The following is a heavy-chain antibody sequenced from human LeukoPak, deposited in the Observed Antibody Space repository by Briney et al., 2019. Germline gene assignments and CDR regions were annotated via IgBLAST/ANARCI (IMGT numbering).Heavy chain of an antibody. Sequence: SETLSLTYTVSGGSISSYYWSWIRQPPGKGLEWIGYIYYSGSTNYNPSLKSRVTISVDTSKNQFSLKLSSVTAADTAVYYCARVVDTAMVPLYYMDVWGKGTTVTVSS. CDR1: GGSISSYY. J-gene: IGHJ6*03. V-gene: IGHV4-59*01. CDR2: IYYSGST. D-gene: IGHD5-18*01. CDR3: ARVVDTAMVPLYYMDV.